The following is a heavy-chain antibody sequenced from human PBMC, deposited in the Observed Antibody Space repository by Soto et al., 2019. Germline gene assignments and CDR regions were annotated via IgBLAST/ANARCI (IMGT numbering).Heavy chain of an antibody. CDR1: GGTFSIYA. V-gene: IGHV1-69*14. CDR3: AIRRGAAICYSTGWFAP. Sequence: QVQLVQSGSEVKKPGSSVKVSCKASGGTFSIYAISWVRQAPGQGVEWMGGIIPSFGTTNYAQTFRGRLTITAAKSTTTAYRKLSRLTSEATAVYYCAIRRGAAICYSTGWFAPWGQGTLVTASS. J-gene: IGHJ5*02. D-gene: IGHD2-21*02. CDR2: IIPSFGTT.